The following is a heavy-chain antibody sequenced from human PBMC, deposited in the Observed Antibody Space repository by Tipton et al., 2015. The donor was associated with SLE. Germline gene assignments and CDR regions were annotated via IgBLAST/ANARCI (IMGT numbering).Heavy chain of an antibody. CDR2: ISGSGGST. CDR3: AKGPRSAAAPGYFDY. D-gene: IGHD6-25*01. CDR1: GFTFSSYA. J-gene: IGHJ4*02. V-gene: IGHV3-23*01. Sequence: SLRLSCAASGFTFSSYAMSWVRQAPGKGLEWVSAISGSGGSTYYADSVKGRFTISRDNSKNTMYLQMNSLRAEDTAVYYCAKGPRSAAAPGYFDYWGQGTLVTVSS.